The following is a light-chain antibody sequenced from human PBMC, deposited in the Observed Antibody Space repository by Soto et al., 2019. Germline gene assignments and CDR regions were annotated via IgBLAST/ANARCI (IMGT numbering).Light chain of an antibody. Sequence: QSVLTQTPSASGTPGQTVTISCSGSRSNIGNNAVSWYQQFPGTAPKLLIYNNNQRPSGVPDRFSGSKSGTSASLAISGLPSGDEAYYYCATWDDSLNARGVFGGGTKLTVL. CDR2: NNN. CDR1: RSNIGNNA. CDR3: ATWDDSLNARGV. V-gene: IGLV1-44*01. J-gene: IGLJ3*02.